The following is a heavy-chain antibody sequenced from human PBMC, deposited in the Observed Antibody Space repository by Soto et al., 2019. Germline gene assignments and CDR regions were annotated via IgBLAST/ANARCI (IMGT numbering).Heavy chain of an antibody. J-gene: IGHJ4*02. D-gene: IGHD1-7*01. CDR3: ARGIKRGWNSLEGYDFDY. Sequence: QVQLVQYGAEVKKPGASVKVPCKASGYIFPSYEINWVRQAPGQGLAWMAWMTPNSGNTGYAQKLQGRVTMTRNTPISTAYMELRGLRSDDTAVYYCARGIKRGWNSLEGYDFDYGGQVTLVTVSS. CDR1: GYIFPSYE. CDR2: MTPNSGNT. V-gene: IGHV1-8*01.